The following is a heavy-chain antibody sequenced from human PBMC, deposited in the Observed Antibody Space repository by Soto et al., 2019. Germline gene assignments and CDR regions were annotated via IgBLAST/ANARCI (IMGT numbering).Heavy chain of an antibody. CDR3: ARGGNRVPAAIAY. CDR1: GFTFSSYA. V-gene: IGHV3-30-3*01. CDR2: ISYDGSNK. Sequence: PGGSLRLSCAASGFTFSSYAMHWVRQAPGKGLEWVAVISYDGSNKYYADSVKGRFTISRDNSKNTLYLQMNSLRAGDTAVYYCARGGNRVPAAIAYWGQGTLVTVSS. D-gene: IGHD2-2*02. J-gene: IGHJ4*02.